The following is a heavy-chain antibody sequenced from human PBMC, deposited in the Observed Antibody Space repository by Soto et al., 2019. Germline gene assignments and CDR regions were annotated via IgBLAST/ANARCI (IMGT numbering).Heavy chain of an antibody. D-gene: IGHD6-19*01. V-gene: IGHV4-59*08. CDR1: GTSFTDYY. Sequence: QVQLQQSGPGLVKPSETLSLTCTVSGTSFTDYYWTWFRQPPGKGLEWVGYIYYTGRTDYSPSLKCRVTMSIATSNSQFSLRLTSVTAADTAVYYCARLSGSGWYTAAYWGQGALVSVSS. J-gene: IGHJ4*02. CDR3: ARLSGSGWYTAAY. CDR2: IYYTGRT.